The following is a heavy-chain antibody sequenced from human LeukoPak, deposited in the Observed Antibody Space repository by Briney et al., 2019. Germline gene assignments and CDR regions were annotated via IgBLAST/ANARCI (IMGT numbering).Heavy chain of an antibody. D-gene: IGHD1-26*01. CDR2: IWYDGSNK. CDR1: GFTFSSYG. V-gene: IGHV3-33*01. CDR3: ARDSGPSGAFDI. J-gene: IGHJ3*02. Sequence: PGGSLRLSCAASGFTFSSYGMHWVRQAPGKGLEWVAVIWYDGSNKYYADSVKGRFTNSRDNSKNTLYLQMNSLRAEDTAVYYCARDSGPSGAFDIWGQGTMVTVSS.